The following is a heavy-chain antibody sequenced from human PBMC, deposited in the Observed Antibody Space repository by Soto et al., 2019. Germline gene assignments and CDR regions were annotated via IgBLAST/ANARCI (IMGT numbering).Heavy chain of an antibody. D-gene: IGHD4-17*01. CDR2: INHSGST. CDR1: GGSFSGYY. J-gene: IGHJ5*02. V-gene: IGHV4-34*01. CDR3: ASARFYPNWFDP. Sequence: SETLSLTCAVYGGSFSGYYWSWIRQPPGKGLEWIGEINHSGSTNYNPSLKSRVTISVDTSKNQFSLKLSSVTAADTAVYYCASARFYPNWFDPWGQGTLVTVSS.